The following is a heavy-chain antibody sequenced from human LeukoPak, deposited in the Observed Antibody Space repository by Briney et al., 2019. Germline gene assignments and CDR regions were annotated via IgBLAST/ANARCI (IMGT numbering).Heavy chain of an antibody. CDR1: GYSISSGYY. CDR2: IYHSGST. V-gene: IGHV4-38-2*01. CDR3: ARAVAGTGVYYFDY. D-gene: IGHD6-19*01. J-gene: IGHJ4*02. Sequence: PSETLSLTCAVSGYSISSGYYWGWIRQPPGKGLEWIESIYHSGSTYYNPSLKSRVTISVDTSKNQFSLKLSSVTAADTAVYYCARAVAGTGVYYFDYWGQGTLVTVSS.